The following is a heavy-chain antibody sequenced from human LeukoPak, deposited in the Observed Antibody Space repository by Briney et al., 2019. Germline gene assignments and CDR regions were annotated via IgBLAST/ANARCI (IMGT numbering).Heavy chain of an antibody. Sequence: SETLSLTCTVSGGSISSGSYYWSWIRQPAGKGLEWIGYIYYSGSTNYNPSLKSQVTISGDTSKNQVSLKLNSVTAADTAVYYCARQSFLYGTDIWGQGTTVTVSS. CDR1: GGSISSGSYY. CDR2: IYYSGST. J-gene: IGHJ6*02. CDR3: ARQSFLYGTDI. V-gene: IGHV4-61*10.